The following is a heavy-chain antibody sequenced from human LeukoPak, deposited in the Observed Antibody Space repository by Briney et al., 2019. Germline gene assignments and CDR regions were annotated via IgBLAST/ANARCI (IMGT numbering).Heavy chain of an antibody. J-gene: IGHJ4*02. CDR2: ISGSGGST. Sequence: GGSLRLSCAASRFTFSSYAMSWVRQAPGKGLEWVSAISGSGGSTYYADSVKGRFTISRDNSKNTLYLQMNSLRAEDTAVYYCAKDDKLCSGGSCYTNFDYWGQGTLVTVSS. D-gene: IGHD2-15*01. CDR3: AKDDKLCSGGSCYTNFDY. CDR1: RFTFSSYA. V-gene: IGHV3-23*01.